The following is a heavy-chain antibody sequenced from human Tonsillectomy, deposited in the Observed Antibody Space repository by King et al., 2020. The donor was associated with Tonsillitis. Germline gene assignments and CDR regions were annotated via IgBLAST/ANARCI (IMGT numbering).Heavy chain of an antibody. D-gene: IGHD3-22*01. V-gene: IGHV3-48*02. CDR2: ISSSSTI. J-gene: IGHJ3*02. CDR3: AREEQDGYYSRDAFDI. CDR1: GFTFSSYS. Sequence: VQLVESGGGLVQPGGSLRLSCAASGFTFSSYSMNWVRQAPGKGLEWVSYISSSSTIYYADSVKGRFTISRDNAKNSLYLQMNSLRDEDTAVYYCAREEQDGYYSRDAFDIWGQGTMVTVSS.